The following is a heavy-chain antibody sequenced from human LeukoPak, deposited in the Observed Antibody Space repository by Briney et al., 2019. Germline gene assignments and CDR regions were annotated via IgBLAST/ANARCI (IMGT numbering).Heavy chain of an antibody. V-gene: IGHV3-64D*06. CDR1: GFTFSSYA. Sequence: GGSLRLSCSASGFTFSSYAMHWVRQAPGKGLEYVSAISPDGSNTYYADSVKGRFSISRDYSKNTLYLQMSSLRPEDTAVYYCVPKGTEGYWGQGTLVTVSS. J-gene: IGHJ4*02. CDR3: VPKGTEGY. CDR2: ISPDGSNT.